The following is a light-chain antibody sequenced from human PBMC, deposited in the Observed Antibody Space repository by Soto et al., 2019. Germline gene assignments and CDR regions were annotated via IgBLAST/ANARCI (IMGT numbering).Light chain of an antibody. Sequence: DIQMTQSPSSLSASEGDRVTITCQSSHDVSRNLNWFQQKPGEAPQLLIYDASNLERGVPSRFSGSGAGTDFTRTISSLQPEDVATYYCQQYNSMLPFGGGTEVEIK. CDR3: QQYNSMLP. CDR2: DAS. V-gene: IGKV1-33*01. J-gene: IGKJ4*01. CDR1: HDVSRN.